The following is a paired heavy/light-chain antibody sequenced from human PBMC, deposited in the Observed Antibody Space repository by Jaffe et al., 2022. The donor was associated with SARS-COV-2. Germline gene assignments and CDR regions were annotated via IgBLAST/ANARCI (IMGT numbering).Heavy chain of an antibody. D-gene: IGHD2-2*01. Sequence: QVQLQQSGPGLVKPSQTLSLTCGISGDSVSSNSAAWNWIRQSPSRGLEWLGRTYYRSKWYYDYAEPVKSRITINPDTSKNQLSLQLNSVTPEDTAVYYCAAAMKDHYYYMDVWGKGTTVTVSS. J-gene: IGHJ6*03. V-gene: IGHV6-1*01. CDR3: AAAMKDHYYYMDV. CDR1: GDSVSSNSAA. CDR2: TYYRSKWYY.
Light chain of an antibody. J-gene: IGLJ2*01. CDR1: SSDVGGYNF. Sequence: QSALTQPASVSGSPGQSITISCTGTSSDVGGYNFVSWYQQHPGKAPKLMIYDVSNRPSGVSNRFSGSKSGNTASLTISGLQAEDEADYYCSSHTTSTLVVFGGGTKLTVL. CDR2: DVS. V-gene: IGLV2-14*03. CDR3: SSHTTSTLVV.